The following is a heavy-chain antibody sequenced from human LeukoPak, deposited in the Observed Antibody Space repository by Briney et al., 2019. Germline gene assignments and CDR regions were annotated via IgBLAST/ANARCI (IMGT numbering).Heavy chain of an antibody. CDR2: IYYSGST. J-gene: IGHJ4*02. V-gene: IGHV4-39*01. Sequence: SETLSLTCTVSGGSISSSSYYWGWIRQPPGKGLEWIGSIYYSGSTYYNPSLKSRVTISVDTSKNQFSLKLSSVTAADTAVYYCAARGGYSYGYGLRALDYWGQGTLVTVSS. CDR1: GGSISSSSYY. D-gene: IGHD5-18*01. CDR3: AARGGYSYGYGLRALDY.